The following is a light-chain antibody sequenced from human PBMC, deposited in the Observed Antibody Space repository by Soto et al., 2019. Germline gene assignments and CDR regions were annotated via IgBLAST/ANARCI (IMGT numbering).Light chain of an antibody. Sequence: QSVLTQPASVSGSPGQSITISCTGTSSDVGSGNVVSWYQHYPGKAPQLMIYEAFKRPSGVSSRFSGSKSGNTASLTISGLQAEDEADYYCCLHAGSNTYVFGTGTKVTVL. CDR3: CLHAGSNTYV. V-gene: IGLV2-23*01. CDR2: EAF. CDR1: SSDVGSGNV. J-gene: IGLJ1*01.